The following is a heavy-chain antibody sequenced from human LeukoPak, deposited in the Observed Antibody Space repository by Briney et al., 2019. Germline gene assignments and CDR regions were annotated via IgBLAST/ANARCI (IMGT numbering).Heavy chain of an antibody. V-gene: IGHV4-59*01. CDR3: ARVHNSGWYGDR. D-gene: IGHD6-19*01. CDR2: VSYSGST. CDR1: GGSISGYY. Sequence: SETLSLTCTVSGGSISGYYWSWFRQPPGKGLEWIGYVSYSGSTNYNPSLKSRVTTSVDTSKDQFSLKLSSVTAADTAVYYCARVHNSGWYGDRWGQGTLVTVSS. J-gene: IGHJ4*02.